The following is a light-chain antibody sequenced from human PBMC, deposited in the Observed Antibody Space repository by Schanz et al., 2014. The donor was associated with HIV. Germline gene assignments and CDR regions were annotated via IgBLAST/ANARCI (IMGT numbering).Light chain of an antibody. Sequence: DIQMTQSPSTLSASVGDRVIITCRASQSISSWLAWYQHKPGKAPKLLIYKASSLESGVPSRFSGSGFGTEFTLTISSLQPDDFATYYCLQDYNYPQTFGQGTKVEVK. CDR3: LQDYNYPQT. CDR1: QSISSW. J-gene: IGKJ1*01. V-gene: IGKV1-5*03. CDR2: KAS.